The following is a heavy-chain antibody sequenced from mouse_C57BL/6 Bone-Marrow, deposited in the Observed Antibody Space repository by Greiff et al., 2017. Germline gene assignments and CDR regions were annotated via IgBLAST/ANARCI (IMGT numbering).Heavy chain of an antibody. D-gene: IGHD1-1*01. V-gene: IGHV1-4*01. CDR2: INPSSGYT. J-gene: IGHJ1*03. CDR1: GYTFTSYT. Sequence: VQLQQSGAELARPGASVKMSCKASGYTFTSYTMHWVKQRPGQGLEWIGYINPSSGYTKYNQKFKDKATLTADKASSTAYMQLRSLTSEGSAVYYCARLVLRDYEGRGTGLTVT. CDR3: ARLVLRDYEG.